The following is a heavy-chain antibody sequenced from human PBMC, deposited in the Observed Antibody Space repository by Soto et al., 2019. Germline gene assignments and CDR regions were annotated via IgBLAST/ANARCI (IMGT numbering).Heavy chain of an antibody. D-gene: IGHD3-3*01. CDR3: ARGIDFWSGYFHPYYYYMDV. Sequence: QVQLVQSGAEVKKPGASVKVSCKASGYTFTSYDINWVRQATGQGLEWMGWMNPNCGNTGYAQKFQGRVTMTRNTSISTAYMELSSLRSEDTAVYYCARGIDFWSGYFHPYYYYMDVWGKGTTVTVSS. V-gene: IGHV1-8*01. J-gene: IGHJ6*03. CDR2: MNPNCGNT. CDR1: GYTFTSYD.